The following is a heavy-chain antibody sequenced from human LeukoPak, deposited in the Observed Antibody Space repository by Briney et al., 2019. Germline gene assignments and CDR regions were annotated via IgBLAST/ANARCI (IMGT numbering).Heavy chain of an antibody. D-gene: IGHD6-19*01. CDR1: GGSISSGDYH. J-gene: IGHJ4*02. CDR2: NYYSGST. CDR3: GRVGRSSGWYDRATFDY. Sequence: SETLSLTCTVSGGSISSGDYHWSWLRPPPGKGLEWIGYNYYSGSTNYNPSLQSRVTISVNTTKNQFSPKPSPLTAADTAVYYCGRVGRSSGWYDRATFDYWGQGTLVTVSS. V-gene: IGHV4-61*08.